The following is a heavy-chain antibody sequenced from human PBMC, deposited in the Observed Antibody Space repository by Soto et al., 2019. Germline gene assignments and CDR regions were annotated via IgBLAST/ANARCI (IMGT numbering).Heavy chain of an antibody. V-gene: IGHV1-24*01. J-gene: IGHJ3*02. CDR3: ATIRPYYYATGAFDI. D-gene: IGHD3-10*01. CDR1: GYTLTELS. CDR2: FDPEDGET. Sequence: ASVKVSCKVSGYTLTELSMHWVRQAPGKGLEWMGGFDPEDGETIYAQKFQGRVTMTEDTSTDTAYMELSSLRSEDTAVYYCATIRPYYYATGAFDIWGKGTMVTVSS.